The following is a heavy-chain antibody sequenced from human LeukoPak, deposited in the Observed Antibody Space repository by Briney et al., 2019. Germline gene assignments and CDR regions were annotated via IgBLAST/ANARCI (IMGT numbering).Heavy chain of an antibody. CDR1: GFTFSNYA. Sequence: GGSLRLSCAASGFTFSNYAMSWVRQAPGKGLEWVSVIYSGGSTYHADSVKGRFTISRDNSKNTLYLQMNSLRAEDTAVYYCARYRSYSGFDYWGQGTLVTVSS. CDR2: IYSGGST. J-gene: IGHJ4*02. CDR3: ARYRSYSGFDY. D-gene: IGHD1-26*01. V-gene: IGHV3-23*03.